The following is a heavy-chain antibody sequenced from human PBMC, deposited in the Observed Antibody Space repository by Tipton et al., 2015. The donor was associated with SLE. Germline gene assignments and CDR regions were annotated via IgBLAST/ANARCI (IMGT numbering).Heavy chain of an antibody. V-gene: IGHV3-64*02. CDR2: ISSNGRIT. D-gene: IGHD1-26*01. CDR1: GFSFRSYA. CDR3: AKDGGSHRFDY. Sequence: GSLRLSCAASGFSFRSYAMHWVRQAPGKGLEYVSVISSNGRITYYADSVKGRFSISRDNNKNTLYLQMDSLRAEDMAVYYCAKDGGSHRFDYWGQGTLVTVSS. J-gene: IGHJ4*02.